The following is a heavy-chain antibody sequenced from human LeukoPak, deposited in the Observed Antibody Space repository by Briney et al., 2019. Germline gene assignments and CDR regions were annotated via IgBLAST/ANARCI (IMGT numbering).Heavy chain of an antibody. D-gene: IGHD5/OR15-5a*01. V-gene: IGHV1-8*03. CDR2: MNPHSGNT. CDR3: ARGQVVSDY. Sequence: GASVKVSCKASGYTFTFYDIQWVRQAAGQGLEWMGWMNPHSGNTGYAQKFQGRVTITRNTSISTAYMELSSLRSEDTAVYYCARGQVVSDYWGQGTLVTVSS. J-gene: IGHJ4*02. CDR1: GYTFTFYD.